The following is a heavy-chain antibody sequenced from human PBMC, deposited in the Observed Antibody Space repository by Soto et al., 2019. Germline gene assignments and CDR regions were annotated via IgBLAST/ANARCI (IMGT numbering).Heavy chain of an antibody. CDR1: GDSISSTNW. CDR2: IYHSGST. CDR3: AREGLTMDRGGCFGY. V-gene: IGHV4-4*02. J-gene: IGHJ4*02. Sequence: QVQLQESGPGLVKTSGTLSLTCAVSGDSISSTNWWSWFRQTPGKGLEWIGEIYHSGSTNYNPSLKSRVTISVDKSKNQFSLKLSSVPAADTAVYYCAREGLTMDRGGCFGYWGQGTQVTVSS. D-gene: IGHD3-10*01.